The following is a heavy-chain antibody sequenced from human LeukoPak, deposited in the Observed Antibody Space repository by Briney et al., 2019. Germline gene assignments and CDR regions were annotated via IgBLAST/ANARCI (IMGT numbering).Heavy chain of an antibody. J-gene: IGHJ3*02. CDR3: ARDLGYCSSTSCYSRGKGAFDI. CDR2: IYYSGST. Sequence: SQTLSLTCTVSGGSISSYYWSWIRQPPGKGLEWMGYIYYSGSTNYNPSLKSRVTISVDTSKNQFSLKLSSVTAADTAVYYCARDLGYCSSTSCYSRGKGAFDIWGQGTMVTVSS. D-gene: IGHD2-2*01. V-gene: IGHV4-59*01. CDR1: GGSISSYY.